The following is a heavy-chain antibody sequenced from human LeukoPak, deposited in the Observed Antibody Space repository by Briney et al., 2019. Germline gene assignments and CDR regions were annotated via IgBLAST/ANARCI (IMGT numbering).Heavy chain of an antibody. CDR3: AKEDLYSSGYPYYFDY. J-gene: IGHJ4*02. CDR1: GFTFSSYW. Sequence: GGSLRLSCAASGFTFSSYWMTWVRQAPGKGLEWVANINQDGSEKYYEDSVKGRFSISRDNAKNSLYLQMNSLRAEDTAVYYCAKEDLYSSGYPYYFDYWGQGTLVTVSS. V-gene: IGHV3-7*03. D-gene: IGHD3-22*01. CDR2: INQDGSEK.